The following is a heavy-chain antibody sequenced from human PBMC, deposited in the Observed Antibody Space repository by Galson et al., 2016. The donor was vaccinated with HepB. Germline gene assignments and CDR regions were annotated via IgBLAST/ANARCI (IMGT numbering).Heavy chain of an antibody. CDR3: ARRYSSGYYGSGDY. J-gene: IGHJ4*02. D-gene: IGHD6-25*01. Sequence: SLRLSCAASGFTFSSYGMSWVRQAPGKGLEWLSYISGSSTYTNYADSVKGRFTISRDNAKNSLYLQMNSLRAEDTAVYYCARRYSSGYYGSGDYWGQGTLVTVSS. CDR2: ISGSSTYT. CDR1: GFTFSSYG. V-gene: IGHV3-11*03.